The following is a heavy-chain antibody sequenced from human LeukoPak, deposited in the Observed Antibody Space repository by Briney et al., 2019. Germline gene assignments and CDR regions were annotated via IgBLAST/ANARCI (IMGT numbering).Heavy chain of an antibody. Sequence: SETLSLTCAVYGGSFSGYYWSWIRQPPGKGLEWIGEINHSGSTNYNPSLKSRVTISVDTSKSQFSLKLSSVTAADTAVYYCARAIAVAGLLYYFDYWGQGTLVTVSS. CDR3: ARAIAVAGLLYYFDY. V-gene: IGHV4-34*01. D-gene: IGHD6-19*01. CDR1: GGSFSGYY. CDR2: INHSGST. J-gene: IGHJ4*02.